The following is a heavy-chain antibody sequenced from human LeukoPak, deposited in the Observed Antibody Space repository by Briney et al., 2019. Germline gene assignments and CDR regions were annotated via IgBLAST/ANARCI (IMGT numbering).Heavy chain of an antibody. Sequence: PSETLSLTCTVSGGSISSSSYYWGWIRQPPGKGLECIVNIYYSGSTYYNPSLKSRVTISVDTSKNQFSLRLSSVTAADTAVYYCARQVFGVTRSYYFDYWGQGTLVTVSS. V-gene: IGHV4-39*01. CDR2: IYYSGST. CDR1: GGSISSSSYY. CDR3: ARQVFGVTRSYYFDY. D-gene: IGHD4-17*01. J-gene: IGHJ4*02.